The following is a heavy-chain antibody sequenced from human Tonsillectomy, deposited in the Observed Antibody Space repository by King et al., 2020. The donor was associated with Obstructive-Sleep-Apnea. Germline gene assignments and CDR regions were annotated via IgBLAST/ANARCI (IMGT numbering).Heavy chain of an antibody. D-gene: IGHD6-19*01. CDR1: GFIFDDYG. J-gene: IGHJ4*02. Sequence: VQLVESGGGLVQPGRSLRLSCAGSGFIFDDYGMHWVRQAPGKGLEWVSGISWNSGSIGYADSVKGRFTISRDNAKNSLYLQMNSLTAEDTALYYCAKSYSSGWYVPFDYWGQGTLVTVFS. V-gene: IGHV3-9*01. CDR3: AKSYSSGWYVPFDY. CDR2: ISWNSGSI.